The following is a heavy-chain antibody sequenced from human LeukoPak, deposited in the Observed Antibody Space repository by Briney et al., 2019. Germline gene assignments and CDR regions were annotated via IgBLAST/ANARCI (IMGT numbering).Heavy chain of an antibody. CDR2: MNPNSGNT. J-gene: IGHJ4*02. Sequence: ASVKVSCKASGYTFTSYDINWVRQATGQGLEWMGWMNPNSGNTGYAQNFQGRVTITRDTSINTAYMELSILRSEDTAIYFCARALHCSGGSCYSAPSPYDYWVQGTPVAVSS. V-gene: IGHV1-8*03. CDR1: GYTFTSYD. CDR3: ARALHCSGGSCYSAPSPYDY. D-gene: IGHD2-15*01.